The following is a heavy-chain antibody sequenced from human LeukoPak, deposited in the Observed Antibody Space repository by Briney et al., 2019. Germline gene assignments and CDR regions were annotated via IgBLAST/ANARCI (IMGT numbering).Heavy chain of an antibody. J-gene: IGHJ4*02. CDR2: INHSGST. D-gene: IGHD6-13*01. CDR1: GGSSSGYY. CDR3: ARRTSRFIAAAGGYYFDY. V-gene: IGHV4-34*01. Sequence: SETLSLTCAVYGGSSSGYYWSWIRQPPGKGLEWIGEINHSGSTNYNPSLKSRVTISVDTSKNQFSLKLSSVTAADTAVYYCARRTSRFIAAAGGYYFDYWGQGTLVTVSS.